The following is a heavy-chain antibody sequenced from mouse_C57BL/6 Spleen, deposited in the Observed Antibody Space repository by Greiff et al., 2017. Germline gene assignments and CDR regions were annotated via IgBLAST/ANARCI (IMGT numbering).Heavy chain of an antibody. CDR2: ISSGGSYT. CDR3: ARHGTTVVAGYYFEY. V-gene: IGHV5-6*01. Sequence: EVMLVESGGDLVKPGGSLKLSCAASGFTFSSYGMSWVRQTPDKRLEWVATISSGGSYTYYPDSVKGRFTISRDNAKNTLYLQMSSLKSEDTAMYYCARHGTTVVAGYYFEYWGQGTTLTVSS. J-gene: IGHJ2*01. D-gene: IGHD1-1*01. CDR1: GFTFSSYG.